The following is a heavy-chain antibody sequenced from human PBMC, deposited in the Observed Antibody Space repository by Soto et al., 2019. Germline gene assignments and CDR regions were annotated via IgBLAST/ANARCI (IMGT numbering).Heavy chain of an antibody. CDR1: GFTFSNYV. CDR2: ISGGGST. D-gene: IGHD6-25*01. V-gene: IGHV3-23*01. Sequence: EVQLLESGGGLVQPGGSLRLSCEASGFTFSNYVMSWVRQAPGKGLEWVSAISGGGSTYYADSVKGRLTISRDNSKNTLHLQMNSLRAEDTALYYCSKARAAAGQGPGTIDYWGQGTLVSVSS. J-gene: IGHJ4*02. CDR3: SKARAAAGQGPGTIDY.